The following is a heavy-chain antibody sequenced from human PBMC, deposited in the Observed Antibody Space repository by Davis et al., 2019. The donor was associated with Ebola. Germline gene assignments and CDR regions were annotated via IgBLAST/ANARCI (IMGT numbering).Heavy chain of an antibody. Sequence: GESLKISCTDSVITFSSYAMTWVRQAPGKGLEWVSSISSAGTYIYYADSVKGRFTISRDNAKSSLYLQMNSLRAEDTAVYYCAKGLKVSGWYYFDYWGQGTLVTVSS. CDR2: ISSAGTYI. V-gene: IGHV3-21*01. CDR3: AKGLKVSGWYYFDY. D-gene: IGHD6-19*01. J-gene: IGHJ4*02. CDR1: VITFSSYA.